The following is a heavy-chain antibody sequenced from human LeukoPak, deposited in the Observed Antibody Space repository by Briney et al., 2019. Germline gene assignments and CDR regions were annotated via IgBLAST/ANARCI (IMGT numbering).Heavy chain of an antibody. Sequence: GRSLRLSCAASGFTLSSYGMHWVRQAPGKGLEWVAVISYDGSNKYYADSVKGRFTISRDNSKNTLYLQMNSLRAEDTAVYYCAIASGAGAFDIWGQGTMVTVSS. CDR2: ISYDGSNK. V-gene: IGHV3-30*03. CDR1: GFTLSSYG. J-gene: IGHJ3*02. CDR3: AIASGAGAFDI.